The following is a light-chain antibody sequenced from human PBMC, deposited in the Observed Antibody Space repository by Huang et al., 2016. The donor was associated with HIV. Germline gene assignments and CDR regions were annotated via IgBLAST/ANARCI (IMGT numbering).Light chain of an antibody. CDR3: QQSYNTPYT. CDR2: AAS. V-gene: IGKV1-39*01. Sequence: DIQMTQSPSSLSASVGDRVTITCRATQSISSYLNWYQQKPGKAPKLLIYAASTLQSGVPSNFSGSGSGTDFTLTISSLQPDDFATYYCQQSYNTPYTFGQGTKVEIK. J-gene: IGKJ2*01. CDR1: QSISSY.